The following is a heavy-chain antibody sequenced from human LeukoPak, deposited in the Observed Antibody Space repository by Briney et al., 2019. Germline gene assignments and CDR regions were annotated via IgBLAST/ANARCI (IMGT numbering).Heavy chain of an antibody. CDR3: ARERSYVARPGGNGYFDD. J-gene: IGHJ4*02. CDR2: IYYNGNT. V-gene: IGHV4-31*03. D-gene: IGHD1-26*01. Sequence: SQTLSLTCNVSGGSISAGHLWTWIRQHREKGLEWIGNIYYNGNTNYNPSLKSRLTISVDTSKNQFSLKLRSVTAADTAVYYCARERSYVARPGGNGYFDDWGQGTLVTVSS. CDR1: GGSISAGHL.